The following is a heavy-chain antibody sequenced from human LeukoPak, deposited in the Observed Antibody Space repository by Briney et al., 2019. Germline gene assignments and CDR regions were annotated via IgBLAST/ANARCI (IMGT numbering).Heavy chain of an antibody. D-gene: IGHD2-15*01. Sequence: GESLKISCKASGYSFTNYWIAWVRQMPGKGLEWMGIIYPGDSDTRYSPSCQGQVTISADKSISTAYLQWSSLQASDTAMYYCARALVVVAASVFDYWGQGTLVTVSS. CDR3: ARALVVVAASVFDY. CDR1: GYSFTNYW. J-gene: IGHJ4*02. V-gene: IGHV5-51*01. CDR2: IYPGDSDT.